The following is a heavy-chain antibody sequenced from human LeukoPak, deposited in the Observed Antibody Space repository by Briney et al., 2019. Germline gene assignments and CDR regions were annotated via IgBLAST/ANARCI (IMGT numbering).Heavy chain of an antibody. V-gene: IGHV4-34*01. CDR2: INHSGST. D-gene: IGHD6-6*01. CDR1: GGSFSGYY. Sequence: PSETLSLTCAVYGGSFSGYYWSWIRQPPGKGLEWLGEINHSGSTNYNPSLKSRVTISVDTSKNQFSLKLSSVTAADTAVYYCASEGRGYSSSSGYYYYMDVWGKGTTVTVSS. CDR3: ASEGRGYSSSSGYYYYMDV. J-gene: IGHJ6*03.